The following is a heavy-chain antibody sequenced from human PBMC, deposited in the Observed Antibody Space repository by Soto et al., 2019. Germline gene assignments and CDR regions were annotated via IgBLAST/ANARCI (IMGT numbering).Heavy chain of an antibody. CDR2: IYYSGST. J-gene: IGHJ3*02. Sequence: SETLSLTCTVSGGSISSYYWSWIRQPPGKGLEWIGYIYYSGSTNYNPSLKSRVTISVDTSKNQFSLKLSSVTAADTAVYYCVRFVRYCSGGSCYFTRDAFDIWGQGTMVTVSS. D-gene: IGHD2-15*01. CDR3: VRFVRYCSGGSCYFTRDAFDI. CDR1: GGSISSYY. V-gene: IGHV4-59*08.